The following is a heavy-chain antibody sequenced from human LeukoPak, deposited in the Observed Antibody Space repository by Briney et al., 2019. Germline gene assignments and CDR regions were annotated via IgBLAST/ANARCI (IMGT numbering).Heavy chain of an antibody. Sequence: GGSLRLSCAASGFTFSSYAMSWVRQAPGKGLEWVSAISGSGGSTYYADSVKGRFTISRDNSKNTLYLQMNSLRAEDTAVYYCAKDRAVTRDYYGMDVWGQGTTVTVSS. J-gene: IGHJ6*02. D-gene: IGHD4-17*01. CDR1: GFTFSSYA. V-gene: IGHV3-23*01. CDR2: ISGSGGST. CDR3: AKDRAVTRDYYGMDV.